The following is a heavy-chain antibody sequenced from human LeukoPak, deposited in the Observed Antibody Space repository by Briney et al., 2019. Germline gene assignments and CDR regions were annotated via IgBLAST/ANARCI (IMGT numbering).Heavy chain of an antibody. D-gene: IGHD6-19*01. CDR2: IYHSGST. Sequence: SQTLSLTCGVSGGSISSGGYSWSWIRQPPGKGLEWIGYIYHSGSTYYNPSLKSRVTISVDRSKNQFSLKLSSVTAADTAVYYCARSIAVAGTSYYFDYWGQGTLVTVSS. V-gene: IGHV4-30-2*01. CDR3: ARSIAVAGTSYYFDY. J-gene: IGHJ4*02. CDR1: GGSISSGGYS.